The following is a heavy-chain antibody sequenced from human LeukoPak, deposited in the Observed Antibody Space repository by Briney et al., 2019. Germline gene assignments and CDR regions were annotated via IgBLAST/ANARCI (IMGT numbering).Heavy chain of an antibody. D-gene: IGHD6-13*01. CDR3: ARVTTSAAAGIWYFDL. CDR2: IYYSGST. J-gene: IGHJ2*01. CDR1: GGSISSSSYY. Sequence: SETLSLTCTVSGGSISSSSYYWGWIRQPPGKGLEWIGSIYYSGSTYYNPSLKSRVTISIDTSKNQFSLKLNSVSAADTAVYYCARVTTSAAAGIWYFDLWGRGTLVTVSS. V-gene: IGHV4-39*07.